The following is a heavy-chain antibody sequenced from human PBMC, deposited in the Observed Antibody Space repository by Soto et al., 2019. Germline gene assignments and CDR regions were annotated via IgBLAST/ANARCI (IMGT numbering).Heavy chain of an antibody. CDR1: EFNFGDYS. J-gene: IGHJ4*02. CDR3: AKDDGKGDGLWLAGI. D-gene: IGHD2-21*02. V-gene: IGHV3-23*01. Sequence: PVGLMRVPCAASEFNFGDYSSICILQAPGKALEWVSSISQETEYTDYADSVKGRFTISRDDSRNTLYLQMNSLRADDTAVYYFAKDDGKGDGLWLAGIWGQGTVVTVTS. CDR2: ISQETEYT.